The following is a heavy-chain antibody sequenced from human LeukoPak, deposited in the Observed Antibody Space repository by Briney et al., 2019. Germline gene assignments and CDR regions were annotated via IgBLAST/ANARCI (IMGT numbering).Heavy chain of an antibody. CDR3: ARGTVFGVATNWFDP. Sequence: SETLSLTCTVSGGSISSYYWSWIRQPPGKGLEWIGYIYYSGSTNYNPSLKSRVTISVDTSKNQFSLKLSSVTAADTAVYYCARGTVFGVATNWFDPWGQGTLVTVSS. CDR1: GGSISSYY. D-gene: IGHD3-3*01. J-gene: IGHJ5*02. V-gene: IGHV4-59*01. CDR2: IYYSGST.